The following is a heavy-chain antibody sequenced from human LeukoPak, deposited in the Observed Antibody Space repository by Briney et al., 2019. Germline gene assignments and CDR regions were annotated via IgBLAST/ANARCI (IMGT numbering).Heavy chain of an antibody. J-gene: IGHJ3*02. V-gene: IGHV3-53*01. D-gene: IGHD6-13*01. CDR2: IYSDNT. CDR1: GFTISSNS. CDR3: AKEGEQQLVRYAFDI. Sequence: PGGSLRLSCTVSGFTISSNSMSWVRQAPGKGLEWVSFIYSDNTHYSDSVKGRFTISRDNSKNTLYLQMNSLRAEDTAVYYCAKEGEQQLVRYAFDIWGQGTLVTVSS.